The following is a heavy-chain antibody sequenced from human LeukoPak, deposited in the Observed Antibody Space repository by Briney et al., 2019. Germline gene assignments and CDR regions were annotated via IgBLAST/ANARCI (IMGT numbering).Heavy chain of an antibody. CDR1: GITFSSHA. Sequence: PGGSLRLSCAASGITFSSHAMSWVRRAPGKGLEGVSLISGSGGHTYCGDSVKGRFTISRDNSTKRLYLQMNSLRPEDTAVYYCAKGGAATMRDGYNYYHYYMEVWGRGTTVTVSS. J-gene: IGHJ6*03. D-gene: IGHD5-24*01. V-gene: IGHV3-23*01. CDR2: ISGSGGHT. CDR3: AKGGAATMRDGYNYYHYYMEV.